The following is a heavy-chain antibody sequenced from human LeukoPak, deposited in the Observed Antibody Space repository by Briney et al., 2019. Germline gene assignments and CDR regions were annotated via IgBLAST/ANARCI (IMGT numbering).Heavy chain of an antibody. CDR1: GYTFTSYG. D-gene: IGHD1-20*01. CDR3: ARDHVNWKGRMDV. Sequence: GASVNVSCKASGYTFTSYGISWVRQAPGQGLEWMGWVSAYNGNTNYAQKFQGRVTITADESTSTAYMELSSLRSEDTAVYYCARDHVNWKGRMDVWGQGTTVTVSS. CDR2: VSAYNGNT. J-gene: IGHJ6*02. V-gene: IGHV1-18*01.